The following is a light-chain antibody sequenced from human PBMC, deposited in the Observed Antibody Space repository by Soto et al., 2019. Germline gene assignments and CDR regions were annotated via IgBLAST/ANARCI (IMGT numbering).Light chain of an antibody. CDR1: QNIITC. J-gene: IGKJ5*01. CDR3: QQGYDTPIT. V-gene: IGKV1-39*01. Sequence: DIEMTQSPSSLSASVGDRVTITCRASQNIITCLNWYQQRPGQAPKFLIYAASSLQSGVPSRFSGRGSGTDFTLTITNLHPEDFATYFCQQGYDTPITFGQGTRLEIK. CDR2: AAS.